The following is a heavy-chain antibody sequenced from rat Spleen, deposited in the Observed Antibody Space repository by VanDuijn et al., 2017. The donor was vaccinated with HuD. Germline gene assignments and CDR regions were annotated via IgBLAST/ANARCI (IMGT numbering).Heavy chain of an antibody. Sequence: EVQLVETGGGFVQPGRSLKLSCVASGFTFSRYWMYWIRQAPGKGLECVSSINGDGGSTYYPDSVKGRFTISRDNAKSTLYLQMNSLRSEDTATYYCTRGTIAAPWFAYWGQGTLVTVSS. J-gene: IGHJ3*01. D-gene: IGHD1-2*01. CDR3: TRGTIAAPWFAY. V-gene: IGHV5-58*01. CDR1: GFTFSRYW. CDR2: INGDGGST.